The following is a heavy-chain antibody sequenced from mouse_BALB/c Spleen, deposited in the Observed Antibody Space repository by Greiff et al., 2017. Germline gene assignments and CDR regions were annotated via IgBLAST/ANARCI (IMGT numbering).Heavy chain of an antibody. CDR2: ISSGSSTI. Sequence: EVKLMESGGGLVQPGGSRKLSCAASGFTFSSFGMHWVRQAPEKGLEWVAYISSGSSTIYYADTVKGRFTISRDNPKNTLFLQMTSLRSEDTAMYYCARWGYDVYAMDYWGQGTSVTVSS. CDR1: GFTFSSFG. J-gene: IGHJ4*01. CDR3: ARWGYDVYAMDY. V-gene: IGHV5-17*02. D-gene: IGHD2-2*01.